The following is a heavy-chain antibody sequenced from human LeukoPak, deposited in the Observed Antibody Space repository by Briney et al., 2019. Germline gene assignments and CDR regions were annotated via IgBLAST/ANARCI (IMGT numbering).Heavy chain of an antibody. J-gene: IGHJ4*02. Sequence: PGGSLRLSCAASGFSFSGSYMSWIRQAPGKGLEWVSYISGSSHDINYADSVKGRFTVSRDNTKNSLFLQMNSLRVEDTAVYYSATVLRGYTSDKFWGQGTLVTVSS. V-gene: IGHV3-11*06. CDR1: GFSFSGSY. D-gene: IGHD5-18*01. CDR2: ISGSSHDI. CDR3: ATVLRGYTSDKF.